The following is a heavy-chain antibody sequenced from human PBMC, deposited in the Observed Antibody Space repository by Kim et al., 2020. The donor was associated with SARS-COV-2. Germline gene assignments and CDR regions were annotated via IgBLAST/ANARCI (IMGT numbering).Heavy chain of an antibody. J-gene: IGHJ3*02. CDR1: GFTFSSYG. CDR3: AREDDSSGYYYVYAFDI. Sequence: GGSLRLSCAASGFTFSSYGMHWVRQAPGKGLEWVAVIWYDGSNKYYADSVKGRFTISRDNSENTLYLQMNSLGAEDTAVYYCAREDDSSGYYYVYAFDIWGQGTMVTVSS. CDR2: IWYDGSNK. D-gene: IGHD3-22*01. V-gene: IGHV3-33*01.